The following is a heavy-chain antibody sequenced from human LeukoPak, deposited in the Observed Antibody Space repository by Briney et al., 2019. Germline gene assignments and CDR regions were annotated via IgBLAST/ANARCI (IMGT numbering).Heavy chain of an antibody. J-gene: IGHJ4*02. D-gene: IGHD3-22*01. V-gene: IGHV3-23*01. CDR2: ISSSGGST. CDR3: AKDRSGSSGYYPTFDY. Sequence: PGGSLRLSCAASGFTFISYAMSWVRQAPGKGLKWVSGISSSGGSTYYADSVKGRFTISRDNSNKMLYLQMNSLRAEDTAVYYCAKDRSGSSGYYPTFDYWGQGTLVTVSS. CDR1: GFTFISYA.